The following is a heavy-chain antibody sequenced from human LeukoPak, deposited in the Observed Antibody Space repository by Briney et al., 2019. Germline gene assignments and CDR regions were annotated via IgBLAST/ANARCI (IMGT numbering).Heavy chain of an antibody. CDR2: IHSSSNFI. CDR3: ARTGQYCSGGTCYSGQFDF. J-gene: IGHJ4*02. Sequence: GGSLRLSCATSGFLFSSYTMHWVRQAPGKGLEWVSSIHSSSNFIFYADSVKGRFTISRDNTQNSLSLQMNSLRAEDTAVYYCARTGQYCSGGTCYSGQFDFWGQGTLVTVSS. D-gene: IGHD2-15*01. CDR1: GFLFSSYT. V-gene: IGHV3-21*04.